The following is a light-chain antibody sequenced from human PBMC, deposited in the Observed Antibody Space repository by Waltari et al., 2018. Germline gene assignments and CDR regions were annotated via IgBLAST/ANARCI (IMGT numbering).Light chain of an antibody. CDR2: KVN. Sequence: QSALTPPASVSGSPGQSITISCSGTSRDVSGINAVAWYQQNPGKAPQLMISKVNKRLSGVSKRFSGSKSGNTASLTISGLQAEDEADYYCSSYTTDSTWVFGGGTKLTVL. CDR3: SSYTTDSTWV. V-gene: IGLV2-14*01. J-gene: IGLJ3*02. CDR1: SRDVSGINA.